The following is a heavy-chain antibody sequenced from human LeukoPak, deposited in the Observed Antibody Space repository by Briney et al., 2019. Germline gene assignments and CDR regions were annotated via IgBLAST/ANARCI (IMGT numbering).Heavy chain of an antibody. CDR2: IYTSGST. CDR1: GGSISSYY. V-gene: IGHV4-4*07. Sequence: SETLSLTCTVSGGSISSYYWSWIRQPAGKGLEWIGRIYTSGSTNYNPSLKSRVTMSVDTSKNQFSLKLSSVTAADAAMYYCARSSGPGGTCYLNRGYLDYWGQGTLVTVSS. J-gene: IGHJ4*02. CDR3: ARSSGPGGTCYLNRGYLDY. D-gene: IGHD2-15*01.